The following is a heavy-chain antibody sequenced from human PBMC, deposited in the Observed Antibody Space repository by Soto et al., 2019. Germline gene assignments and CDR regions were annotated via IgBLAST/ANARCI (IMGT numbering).Heavy chain of an antibody. CDR2: ISYSGYT. CDR1: GGSLTSYF. CDR3: ARRWRGIDY. V-gene: IGHV4-59*08. Sequence: QVQLQESGPGRVKPSETLSLNCSVSGGSLTSYFWSWIRQPPGKGLEWLGYISYSGYTNYNPSLKSRGTISRDTSKNQFSLRLTSVTAADTAVYYCARRWRGIDYWGQGTLVTVSS. D-gene: IGHD3-16*01. J-gene: IGHJ4*02.